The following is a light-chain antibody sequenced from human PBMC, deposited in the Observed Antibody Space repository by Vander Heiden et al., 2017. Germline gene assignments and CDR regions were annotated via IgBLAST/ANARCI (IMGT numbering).Light chain of an antibody. Sequence: DIQMTQSPSTLSASVGDRVTITCRASQSISTWLAWYQQKPGKAPKLLIYKASSLESGVPSRFSGSESGTEFTLTSSSLQPDDFATYYCQQYNGYPWTFGQGTKVEIK. J-gene: IGKJ1*01. V-gene: IGKV1-5*03. CDR1: QSISTW. CDR3: QQYNGYPWT. CDR2: KAS.